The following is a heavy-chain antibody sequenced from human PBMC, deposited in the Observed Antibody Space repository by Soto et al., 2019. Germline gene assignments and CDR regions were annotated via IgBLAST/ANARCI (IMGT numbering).Heavy chain of an antibody. Sequence: QVQLQESGPGLVKPSETLSPTCGVSGGSISNNYWSWIRQPPGKGLEWIGYISHSGSTNYNPSLKSRVTISVDTSKKQFSLKLNSVTAADTAVYYCARGGTYSRLIIGDWFDPWGLGTLVTVAS. CDR3: ARGGTYSRLIIGDWFDP. CDR2: ISHSGST. J-gene: IGHJ5*02. D-gene: IGHD6-13*01. CDR1: GGSISNNY. V-gene: IGHV4-59*01.